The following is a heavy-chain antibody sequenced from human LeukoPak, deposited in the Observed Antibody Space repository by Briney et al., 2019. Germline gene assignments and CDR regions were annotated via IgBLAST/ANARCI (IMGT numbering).Heavy chain of an antibody. CDR1: GFTFSNYN. V-gene: IGHV3-21*01. Sequence: GGSLRLSFAASGFTFSNYNMNWVRQAPGKGLEWVSSISSSSTYIYYADSVKGRFTTSRDNAKNSLYLQMNSLRAEDTAVYYCARVLVDYDSSGSDYWGQGTLVSVSS. J-gene: IGHJ4*02. CDR3: ARVLVDYDSSGSDY. D-gene: IGHD3-22*01. CDR2: ISSSSTYI.